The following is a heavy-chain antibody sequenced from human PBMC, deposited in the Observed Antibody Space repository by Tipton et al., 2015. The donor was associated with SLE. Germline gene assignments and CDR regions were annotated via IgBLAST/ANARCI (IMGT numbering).Heavy chain of an antibody. J-gene: IGHJ4*02. CDR2: ISGSGGST. Sequence: SLRLSCAGSGFTFSSYDMSWVRQAPGMGLEWVSGISGSGGSTFYADSVKGRFSISRDNSKNTLYLQMNSLRPQDTAVYYCARDPRGVAAAGSLDFWGQGTLVTVSS. D-gene: IGHD6-13*01. CDR1: GFTFSSYD. CDR3: ARDPRGVAAAGSLDF. V-gene: IGHV3-23*01.